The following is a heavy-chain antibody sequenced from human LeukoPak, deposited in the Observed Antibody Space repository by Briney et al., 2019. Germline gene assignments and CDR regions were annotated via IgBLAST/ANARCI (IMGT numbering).Heavy chain of an antibody. CDR2: INHSGST. CDR1: GGSFSGYY. CDR3: ARVDTAMVRNFDY. V-gene: IGHV4-34*01. J-gene: IGHJ4*02. Sequence: SETRSLTCAVDGGSFSGYYWSWIRQPPGKGLEWIGEINHSGSTNYNPSLKSRVTISVDTSKNHFSLKLSSVAAADTAVYYCARVDTAMVRNFDYWGQGTLVTVSS. D-gene: IGHD5-18*01.